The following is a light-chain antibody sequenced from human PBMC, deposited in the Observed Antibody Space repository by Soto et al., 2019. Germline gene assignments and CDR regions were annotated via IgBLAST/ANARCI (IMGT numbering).Light chain of an antibody. V-gene: IGKV3-15*01. CDR3: QQYSNWPRK. J-gene: IGKJ1*01. CDR2: GAS. Sequence: EIVMTQSPATLSVSPGERATLSCRASQSVSSNLAWYQQKPGQAPRLLIYGASTRATVIPARFSGSGSGTEFTLTISSLQSEDFAVYYCQQYSNWPRKFGQGTKVEIK. CDR1: QSVSSN.